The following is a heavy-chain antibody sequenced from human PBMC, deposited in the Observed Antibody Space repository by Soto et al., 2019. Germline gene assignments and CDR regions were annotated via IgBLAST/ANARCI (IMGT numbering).Heavy chain of an antibody. CDR2: INSDGSST. CDR3: ASEAGDRTDY. Sequence: GGSLRLSCAASGITFSNYWMHWVRQAPGKGLVWVSRINSDGSSTNYADSVKGRFTISRDNAKNTLYLQMNSLRAEDMGVYYCASEAGDRTDYWGQGTLVTVSS. V-gene: IGHV3-74*01. J-gene: IGHJ4*02. D-gene: IGHD1-26*01. CDR1: GITFSNYW.